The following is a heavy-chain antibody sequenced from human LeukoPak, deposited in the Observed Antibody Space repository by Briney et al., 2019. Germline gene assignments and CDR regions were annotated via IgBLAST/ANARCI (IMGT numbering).Heavy chain of an antibody. V-gene: IGHV4-34*01. CDR1: GGSFSGYY. CDR3: ARGGYYDYVWGSYRFAY. Sequence: PSETLSLTCVVYGGSFSGYYWSWIRQPPGKGLEWIGEINHSGSTNYNPSLKSRVTISVDTSKNQFSLKLSSVTAADTAVYYCARGGYYDYVWGSYRFAYWGQGTLVTVSS. D-gene: IGHD3-16*02. CDR2: INHSGST. J-gene: IGHJ4*02.